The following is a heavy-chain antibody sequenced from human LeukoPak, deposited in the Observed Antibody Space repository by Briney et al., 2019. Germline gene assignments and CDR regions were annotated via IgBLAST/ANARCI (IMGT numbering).Heavy chain of an antibody. Sequence: SETLSLTCAVYGGSFSGYYWSWIRQPPGKGLEWIGEINHSGSTNYNPSLKSRVTISVDTSKNQFSLKLSSVTAADTAVYYCARDAGESYDYVWGSYRYTPDAFDIWGQGTMVTVPS. CDR1: GGSFSGYY. CDR3: ARDAGESYDYVWGSYRYTPDAFDI. CDR2: INHSGST. D-gene: IGHD3-16*02. J-gene: IGHJ3*02. V-gene: IGHV4-34*01.